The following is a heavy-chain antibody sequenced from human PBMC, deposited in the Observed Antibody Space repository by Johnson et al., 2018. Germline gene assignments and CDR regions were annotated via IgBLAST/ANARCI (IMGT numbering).Heavy chain of an antibody. CDR2: ISSSGFTI. CDR1: GFTFSSYS. Sequence: VQLVQSGGGVVQPGRSLRLSCAASGFTFSSYSMSWIRQAPGKGLEWVSYISSSGFTIYYADSVKGRFTISRDNAKNSLYLQMNSLKTEDTAVYYCTSEGHWGQGTLVTVSS. V-gene: IGHV3-48*04. J-gene: IGHJ1*01. CDR3: TSEGH.